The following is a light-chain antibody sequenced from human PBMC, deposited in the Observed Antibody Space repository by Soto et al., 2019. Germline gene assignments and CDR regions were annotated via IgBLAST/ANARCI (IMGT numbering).Light chain of an antibody. J-gene: IGLJ3*02. CDR3: SSYASSSTVV. V-gene: IGLV2-14*01. CDR1: SSDVGGYNY. Sequence: QSVLTQPASVSGSPGQSITISCTGTSSDVGGYNYVSWYQQHPGKAPKLMIYEVSNRPSGVSNRFSGSKSDNTASLTISGLQADDEADYYCSSYASSSTVVFGGGTKLTV. CDR2: EVS.